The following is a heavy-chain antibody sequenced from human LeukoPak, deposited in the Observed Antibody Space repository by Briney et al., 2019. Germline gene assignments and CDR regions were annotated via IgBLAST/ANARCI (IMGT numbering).Heavy chain of an antibody. V-gene: IGHV3-30*02. CDR2: IRYDGSNK. J-gene: IGHJ4*02. CDR1: GFTFSSYG. Sequence: GGSLRLSCAASGFTFSSYGMHWLRQAPGKGLEGVAFIRYDGSNKYYADSVKGRFTISRDNSKNTLYLQMNSLRAEDTAVYYCAKDMTTVSYFDYWGQGTLVTVSS. CDR3: AKDMTTVSYFDY. D-gene: IGHD4-11*01.